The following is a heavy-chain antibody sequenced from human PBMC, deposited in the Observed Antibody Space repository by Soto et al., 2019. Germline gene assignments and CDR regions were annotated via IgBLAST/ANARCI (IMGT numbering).Heavy chain of an antibody. CDR3: AREASVITPAAQPSRFDS. J-gene: IGHJ4*02. CDR2: ISPYSGYT. D-gene: IGHD2-2*01. CDR1: GYSFMKYG. Sequence: ASVKVSCKGFGYSFMKYGINWVRQAPGQGLEWVGWISPYSGYTHSAQKFHGRLTLTTDTAASTAYMELRILRSADTALYYCAREASVITPAAQPSRFDSWGQGTMVTVSS. V-gene: IGHV1-18*01.